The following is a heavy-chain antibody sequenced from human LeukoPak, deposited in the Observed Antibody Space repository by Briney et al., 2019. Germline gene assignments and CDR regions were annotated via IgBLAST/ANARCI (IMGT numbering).Heavy chain of an antibody. J-gene: IGHJ4*02. V-gene: IGHV3-11*04. D-gene: IGHD2-2*01. CDR1: GFTFSDYY. CDR2: ISSSGSTI. Sequence: GGSLRLSCAASGFTFSDYYMSWIRQAPGKGLEWVSYISSSGSTIHYADAVKGRFTISRDNAKNSLYLQMNSLRAEDTAVYYCAKELIMPFDFWGQGTLVTVSS. CDR3: AKELIMPFDF.